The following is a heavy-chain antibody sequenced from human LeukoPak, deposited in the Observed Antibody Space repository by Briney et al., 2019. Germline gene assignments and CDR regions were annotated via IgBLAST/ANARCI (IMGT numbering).Heavy chain of an antibody. J-gene: IGHJ4*02. D-gene: IGHD6-19*01. CDR3: ARDSSGLLDY. CDR2: ISAGANNI. V-gene: IGHV3-23*01. CDR1: GFTFRSYA. Sequence: GGSLRLSCAASGFTFRSYAMSWVRQAPGKGLEWVSAISAGANNIYYADSVKGRFTISRDNSKNTLYLQMNSLRAEDTAVYYCARDSSGLLDYWGQGTLVTVSS.